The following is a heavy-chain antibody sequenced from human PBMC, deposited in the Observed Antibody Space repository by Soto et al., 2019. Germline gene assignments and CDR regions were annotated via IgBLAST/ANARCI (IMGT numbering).Heavy chain of an antibody. D-gene: IGHD2-2*02. CDR2: ISSRSDI. J-gene: IGHJ6*02. Sequence: PGGSLRLSCVGSVFTFITYSIKWVRQAPGKGLEWVSSISSRSDIYYADSVKGRFTISRDNAKNSVSLQMNSLRAEDTAVYYCAREYTAWPLAYGLDVWGQGTTVTVSS. V-gene: IGHV3-21*01. CDR1: VFTFITYS. CDR3: AREYTAWPLAYGLDV.